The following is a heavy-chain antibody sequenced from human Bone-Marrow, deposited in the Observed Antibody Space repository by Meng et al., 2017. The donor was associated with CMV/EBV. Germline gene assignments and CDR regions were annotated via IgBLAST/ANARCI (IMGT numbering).Heavy chain of an antibody. V-gene: IGHV3-21*01. D-gene: IGHD2-2*01. Sequence: GGSLRLSCAASGFTVSSNYMSWVRQAPGKGLEWVSSISSSSSYIYYADSVKGRFTISRDNAENSLYLQMNSLRAEDTAVYYCAGQYCSSTSSYAPRFDPWGQGTMVTVSS. CDR2: ISSSSSYI. J-gene: IGHJ5*02. CDR1: GFTVSSNY. CDR3: AGQYCSSTSSYAPRFDP.